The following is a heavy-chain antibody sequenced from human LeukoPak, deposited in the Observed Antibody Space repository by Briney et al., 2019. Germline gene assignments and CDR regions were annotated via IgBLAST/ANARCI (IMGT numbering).Heavy chain of an antibody. J-gene: IGHJ4*02. V-gene: IGHV1-69*01. Sequence: SVKVSCKASGGTFSSYAISWVRQAPGQGLEWMGGIIPIFGTANYAQKFQGRVTITADESTSTAYMELSSLRSEDTAVYYCARVVTRRNFWSGYYHDYWGQGTLVTVSS. D-gene: IGHD3-3*01. CDR3: ARVVTRRNFWSGYYHDY. CDR2: IIPIFGTA. CDR1: GGTFSSYA.